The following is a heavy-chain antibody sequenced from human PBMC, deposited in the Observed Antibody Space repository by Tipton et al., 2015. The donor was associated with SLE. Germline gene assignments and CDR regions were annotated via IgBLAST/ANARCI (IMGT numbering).Heavy chain of an antibody. J-gene: IGHJ6*02. CDR2: ISGSGGST. D-gene: IGHD6-6*01. Sequence: SLRLSCAASGFTFISYAMSWVRQAPGKGLEWVSAISGSGGSTYYADSVKGRFTISRDNSKNTLYLQMNSLRAEDTAVYYCAKMISSSSPYYYGMDVWGQGTTVTVSS. V-gene: IGHV3-23*01. CDR3: AKMISSSSPYYYGMDV. CDR1: GFTFISYA.